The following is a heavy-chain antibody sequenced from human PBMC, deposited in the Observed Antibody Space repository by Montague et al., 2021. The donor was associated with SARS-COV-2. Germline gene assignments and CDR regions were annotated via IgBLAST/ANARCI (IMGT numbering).Heavy chain of an antibody. V-gene: IGHV4-59*13. CDR2: TYYSGST. Sequence: SETLSLTCSVSGASMRSYYWTWVRQSPEKGLQWLGYTYYSGSTSYDPSLKGRLTMTVDTSKNQFTLRLMSVTAADSAVYYCARVEGVIGGLTHFDYWGQGLPVTVSS. J-gene: IGHJ4*01. CDR3: ARVEGVIGGLTHFDY. CDR1: GASMRSYY. D-gene: IGHD2-21*01.